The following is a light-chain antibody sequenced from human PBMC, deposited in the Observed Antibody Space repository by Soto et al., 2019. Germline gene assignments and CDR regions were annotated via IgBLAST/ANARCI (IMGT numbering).Light chain of an antibody. CDR1: QTIGTS. J-gene: IGKJ3*01. V-gene: IGKV1-39*01. CDR3: QQSYTTPLFT. Sequence: DIQMTQNPSSLSASVGDRVTITCRASQTIGTSLNWYQRKPGKAPNLLIYAASNLQSGVPSRFSGSGSGTDFTLTISSLQPEDSATYYCQQSYTTPLFTFGPGTKVDI. CDR2: AAS.